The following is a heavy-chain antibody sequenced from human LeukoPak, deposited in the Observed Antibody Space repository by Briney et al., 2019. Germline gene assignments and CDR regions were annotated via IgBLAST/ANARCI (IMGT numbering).Heavy chain of an antibody. D-gene: IGHD6-19*01. CDR2: IIASGGST. Sequence: GGSLRLSCAPSGFTFSTYTMTWARHAPGEGLEWVSSIIASGGSTYYADSVKGRLTISRDNSKNTLYVMMNSLRAENTGVYYWAKCKTGGWSSDVMDVWGQGTTVTVSS. CDR1: GFTFSTYT. V-gene: IGHV3-23*01. J-gene: IGHJ6*02. CDR3: AKCKTGGWSSDVMDV.